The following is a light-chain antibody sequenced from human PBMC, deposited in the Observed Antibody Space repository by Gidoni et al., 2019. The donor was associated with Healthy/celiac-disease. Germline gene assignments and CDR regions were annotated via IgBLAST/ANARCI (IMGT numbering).Light chain of an antibody. CDR1: ESVSSN. Sequence: ELFMTTPPVTLSVSAGVRATRSCSASESVSSNLAWYQQKPGQAPRLLIYGASTRDTGIPARFSVSWSGTEFTLTISSLQSEDFVVYYCQQYKNWPPWTFGQGTKVEIK. V-gene: IGKV3-15*01. J-gene: IGKJ1*01. CDR3: QQYKNWPPWT. CDR2: GAS.